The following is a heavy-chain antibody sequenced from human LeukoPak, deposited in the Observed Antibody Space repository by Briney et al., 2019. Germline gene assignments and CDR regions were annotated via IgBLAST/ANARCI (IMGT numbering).Heavy chain of an antibody. V-gene: IGHV4-34*01. D-gene: IGHD2-2*01. Sequence: SETLSLTCAVYGGSFRGYYWSWIRQPPGKGLEWIGEINHSGSTNYNPSLKSRVTISVDTSKNQFSLKLSSVTAADTAVYYCARNQLLLAPHYYYYYGMDVGGKRTTVTVSS. CDR3: ARNQLLLAPHYYYYYGMDV. CDR1: GGSFRGYY. CDR2: INHSGST. J-gene: IGHJ6*04.